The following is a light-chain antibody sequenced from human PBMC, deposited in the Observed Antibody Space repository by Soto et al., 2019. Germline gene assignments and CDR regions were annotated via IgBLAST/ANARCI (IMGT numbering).Light chain of an antibody. CDR1: ETIGRAY. J-gene: IGKJ2*01. CDR3: HQYETSPFT. V-gene: IGKV3-20*01. Sequence: IVLTQSPGTVSLSPGERATLSCRASETIGRAYFAGYQHRPGRTPRLVLSGTSNRAAGIPDRFGGSGSGADCTMSISGVAPEDSAVYYCHQYETSPFTFGQGTKL. CDR2: GTS.